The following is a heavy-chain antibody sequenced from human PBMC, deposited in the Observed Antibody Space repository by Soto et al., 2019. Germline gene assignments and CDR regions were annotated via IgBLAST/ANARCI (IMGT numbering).Heavy chain of an antibody. V-gene: IGHV4-59*01. J-gene: IGHJ6*02. CDR1: GVSISGYY. Sequence: PETLSLTCTVSGVSISGYYWSWIRQPPGKGLEWIGYMYNTGSTVYNPSFKSRVTISVDTSKNQFSLKLNSVTAADTAVYYCARDLWGYCGTDCYPLDVWGQGTTVT. D-gene: IGHD2-21*02. CDR3: ARDLWGYCGTDCYPLDV. CDR2: MYNTGST.